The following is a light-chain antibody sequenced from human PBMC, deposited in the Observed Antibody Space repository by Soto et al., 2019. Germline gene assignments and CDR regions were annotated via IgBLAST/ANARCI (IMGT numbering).Light chain of an antibody. Sequence: SYELTQPPSVSVAPGQTARISCRGYRLAGWRVHCDQQQPGQAPVLVVYDDSDRPSGIPERFSGSNSGNTATLTISRVDPGDEADYYCHGWDPGSDNMVLGGGTKLTVL. J-gene: IGLJ2*01. CDR1: RLAGWR. CDR2: DDS. CDR3: HGWDPGSDNMV. V-gene: IGLV3-21*02.